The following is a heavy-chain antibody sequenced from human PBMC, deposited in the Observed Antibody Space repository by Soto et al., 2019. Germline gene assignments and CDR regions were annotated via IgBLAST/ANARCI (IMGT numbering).Heavy chain of an antibody. V-gene: IGHV1-69*02. D-gene: IGHD3-10*01. CDR2: IIPILGIA. CDR3: ASDPNRRDGHSNRFVIHSDY. CDR1: GGTFSSYT. Sequence: QVQLVQSGAEVKKPGSSVKVSCKASGGTFSSYTISWVRQAPGQGLEWMGRIIPILGIANYAQKFQGRVTITAEKSTSTAYMKLSSLRSEDKAVYYCASDPNRRDGHSNRFVIHSDYWGQGTLVTVSS. J-gene: IGHJ4*02.